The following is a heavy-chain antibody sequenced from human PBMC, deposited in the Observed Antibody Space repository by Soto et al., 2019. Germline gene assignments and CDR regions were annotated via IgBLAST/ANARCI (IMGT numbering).Heavy chain of an antibody. J-gene: IGHJ4*02. CDR2: IYHSGST. Sequence: QLQLQESGSGLVKPSQTLSLTCAVSGGSISSGGYSWSWIRQPPGKGLEWIGYIYHSGSTYYNPSLKSRVTIAVERAKTQLAPKLSSVTAAETAVYYCASGQQLVRNYWGQGTLVTVSS. V-gene: IGHV4-30-2*01. D-gene: IGHD6-13*01. CDR1: GGSISSGGYS. CDR3: ASGQQLVRNY.